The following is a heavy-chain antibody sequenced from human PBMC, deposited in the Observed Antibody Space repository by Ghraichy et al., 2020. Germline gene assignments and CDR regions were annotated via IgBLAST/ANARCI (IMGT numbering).Heavy chain of an antibody. D-gene: IGHD4-23*01. CDR1: GFIFSPYA. CDR2: ISSNGGST. CDR3: VKDRWIDY. V-gene: IGHV3-64D*06. Sequence: GGSLRLSCSASGFIFSPYAMHWVRQAPGKGLEYVSSISSNGGSTYYADSVKGRFTISRDNSKNTPYLHMNSLRAEDTAVYYCVKDRWIDYWGQGTLVTVSS. J-gene: IGHJ4*02.